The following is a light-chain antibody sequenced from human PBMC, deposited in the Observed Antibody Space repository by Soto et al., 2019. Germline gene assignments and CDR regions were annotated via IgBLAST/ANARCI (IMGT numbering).Light chain of an antibody. CDR3: QKYSSVPV. CDR1: QDIRNF. Sequence: DIQMTQSPPSLSASVGDRVTITCRASQDIRNFVDWYQQKPGKAPKLLIYAASTLQSGVPSRFSGSGSGTDFTLTIKSLQPEDVATYSCQKYSSVPVFGPGTKVEIK. J-gene: IGKJ3*01. CDR2: AAS. V-gene: IGKV1-27*01.